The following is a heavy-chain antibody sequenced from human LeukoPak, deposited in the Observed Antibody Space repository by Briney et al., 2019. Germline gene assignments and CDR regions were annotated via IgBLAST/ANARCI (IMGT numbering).Heavy chain of an antibody. V-gene: IGHV1-2*02. CDR3: ARGRRRDGYNYNYYYYMDV. CDR1: GYTFTGYY. D-gene: IGHD5-24*01. J-gene: IGHJ6*03. CDR2: INPNSGGT. Sequence: AASVKVSCKASGYTFTGYYMHWVRQAPGQGLEWMGWINPNSGGTDYAQKFQGRVTITADESTSTAYMELSSLRSEDTAVYYCARGRRRDGYNYNYYYYMDVWGKGTTVTISS.